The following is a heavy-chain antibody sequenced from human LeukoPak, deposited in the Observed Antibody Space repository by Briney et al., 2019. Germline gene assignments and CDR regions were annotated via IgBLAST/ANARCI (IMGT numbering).Heavy chain of an antibody. CDR1: GFTFSSYW. CDR3: ARGYSGSYRVDY. D-gene: IGHD1-26*01. CDR2: INSDGSTT. Sequence: GGSLRLSCAASGFTFSSYWMHWVRQAPGKGLVWVSRINSDGSTTTYADSVKGRFTISRDNAKNTLYLQMNSPRAEDTAVYYCARGYSGSYRVDYWGQGTLVTVSS. J-gene: IGHJ4*02. V-gene: IGHV3-74*01.